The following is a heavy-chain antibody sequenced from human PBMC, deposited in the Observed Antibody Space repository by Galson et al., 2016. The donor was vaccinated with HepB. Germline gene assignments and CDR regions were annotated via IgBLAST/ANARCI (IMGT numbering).Heavy chain of an antibody. J-gene: IGHJ6*02. Sequence: SLRLSCAASGFTFDDYAMHWVRQAPGKGLEWVSGISWNSGRTGYGDSVKGRFTISRDSAKKSLYLQMNSLRAEDTALYYCSKGLYGPYYYGMEVWGQGTTVTVSS. CDR1: GFTFDDYA. CDR3: SKGLYGPYYYGMEV. CDR2: ISWNSGRT. D-gene: IGHD2-15*01. V-gene: IGHV3-9*01.